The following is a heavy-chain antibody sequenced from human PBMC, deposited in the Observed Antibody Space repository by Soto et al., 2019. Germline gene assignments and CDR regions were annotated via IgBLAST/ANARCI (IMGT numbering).Heavy chain of an antibody. J-gene: IGHJ6*03. CDR3: ARDSAHCSSTSCEYPPTHMDV. V-gene: IGHV3-33*01. D-gene: IGHD2-2*01. Sequence: GGSLRLSCAASGFTFSSYGMHWVRQAPGKGLEWVAVIWYDGSNKYYADSVKGRFTISRDNSKNTLYLQMNSLRAEDTAVYYCARDSAHCSSTSCEYPPTHMDVWGKGTTVTVSS. CDR1: GFTFSSYG. CDR2: IWYDGSNK.